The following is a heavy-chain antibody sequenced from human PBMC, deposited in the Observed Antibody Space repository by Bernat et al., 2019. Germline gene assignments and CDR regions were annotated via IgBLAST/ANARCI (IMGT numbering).Heavy chain of an antibody. D-gene: IGHD6-19*01. Sequence: EVQLVESGGGLVQPGGSLRLSCAASGFTFSSYEMNWVRQAPGKGLEWVSYISSSGSTIYYADSVKGRFTISRDNAKNSLYLQMNSLRAEDTAVYYCARGYPIKIHSSGWKGYFQHWGQGTLVTVSS. J-gene: IGHJ1*01. V-gene: IGHV3-48*03. CDR2: ISSSGSTI. CDR3: ARGYPIKIHSSGWKGYFQH. CDR1: GFTFSSYE.